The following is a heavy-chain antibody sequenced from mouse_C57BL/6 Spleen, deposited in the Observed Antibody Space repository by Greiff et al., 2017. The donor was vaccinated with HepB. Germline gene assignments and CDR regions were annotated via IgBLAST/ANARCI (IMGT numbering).Heavy chain of an antibody. Sequence: QVQLQQPGAELVKPGASVKLSCKASGYTFTSYWMQWVKQRPGQGLEWIGEIDPSDSYTNYNQKFKGKATLTVDTSSSTAYMQLSSLTSEDSAVYYCARGEGNRFAYWGQGTLVTVSA. CDR3: ARGEGNRFAY. D-gene: IGHD2-1*01. V-gene: IGHV1-50*01. CDR2: IDPSDSYT. CDR1: GYTFTSYW. J-gene: IGHJ3*01.